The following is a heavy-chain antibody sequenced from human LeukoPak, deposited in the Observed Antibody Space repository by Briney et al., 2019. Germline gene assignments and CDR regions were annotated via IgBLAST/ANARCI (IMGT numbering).Heavy chain of an antibody. CDR1: GFTFSDYN. Sequence: PGGSLRLSCAASGFTFSDYNMNWVRQAPGKGLEWVSYITNGGSTIHHADSVKGRFTISRDNAKNSLYLQMNSLRAEDTAVYYCARSGPLGDLWGQGTMVTVSS. CDR3: ARSGPLGDL. V-gene: IGHV3-11*04. CDR2: ITNGGSTI. D-gene: IGHD3-10*01. J-gene: IGHJ3*01.